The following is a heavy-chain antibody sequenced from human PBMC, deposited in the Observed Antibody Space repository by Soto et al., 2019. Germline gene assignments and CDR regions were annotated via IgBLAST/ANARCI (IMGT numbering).Heavy chain of an antibody. J-gene: IGHJ4*02. CDR3: ARDWATVTTRYVDY. Sequence: ASVKVSCKASGYTITSYGISWVRQDTGQGLEWMGWISAYNGNTNYAQKLQGRVTMTTDTSTSTAYMELRSLRSDDTAVYYCARDWATVTTRYVDYWGQGTLVTVSS. V-gene: IGHV1-18*01. D-gene: IGHD4-4*01. CDR2: ISAYNGNT. CDR1: GYTITSYG.